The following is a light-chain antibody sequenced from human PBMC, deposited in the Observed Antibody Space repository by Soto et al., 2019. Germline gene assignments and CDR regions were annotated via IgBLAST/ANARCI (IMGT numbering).Light chain of an antibody. J-gene: IGKJ5*01. CDR1: HSISSY. Sequence: DVQMTQSPSSLSASVGDRVTMTCRASHSISSYLNWYQQKPGKAPKLLIYAASSLQSGVPSRFSGSGSGTDFTLTISSLEPEDFAVYYCQQRSNWPITFGQGTRLEIK. CDR3: QQRSNWPIT. V-gene: IGKV1-39*01. CDR2: AAS.